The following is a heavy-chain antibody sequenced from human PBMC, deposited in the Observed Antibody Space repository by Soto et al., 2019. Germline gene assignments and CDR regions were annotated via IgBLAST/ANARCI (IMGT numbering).Heavy chain of an antibody. D-gene: IGHD4-4*01. CDR1: GCTFTRYS. CDR2: MIPIFGTA. V-gene: IGHV1-69*06. CDR3: ARPRMATVTYNWFDP. Sequence: SSVKVSCKASGCTFTRYSIHWVRQAPARGLEWMGWMIPIFGTANYAQKFQGRVTITADKTTSTAYMELSSLRSEDTAVYYCARPRMATVTYNWFDPWGQGTLVTVSS. J-gene: IGHJ5*02.